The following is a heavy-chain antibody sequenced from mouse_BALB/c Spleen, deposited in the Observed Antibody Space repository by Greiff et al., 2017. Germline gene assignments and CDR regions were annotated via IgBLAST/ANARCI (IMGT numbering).Heavy chain of an antibody. D-gene: IGHD1-2*01. Sequence: EVKVVESGGGLVKPGGSLKLSCAASGFAFSSYDMSWVRQTPEKRLEWVAYISSGGGSTYYPDTVKGRFTISRDNAKNTLYLQMSSLKSEDTAMYYCARHGKTTADYWGQGTTLTVSS. V-gene: IGHV5-12-1*01. J-gene: IGHJ2*01. CDR1: GFAFSSYD. CDR3: ARHGKTTADY. CDR2: ISSGGGST.